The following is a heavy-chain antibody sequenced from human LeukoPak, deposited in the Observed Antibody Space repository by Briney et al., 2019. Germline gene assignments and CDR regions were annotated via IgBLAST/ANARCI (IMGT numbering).Heavy chain of an antibody. Sequence: SETLSLTCTVSGGSISSYYWGWIRQHPGKGLEWIGHIYYSGSTYYNPSLKSRVTISVDTSKNQFSLKLSSVTAADTAVYYCARFDKMVRGVDIWGQGTMVTVSS. J-gene: IGHJ3*02. CDR3: ARFDKMVRGVDI. CDR1: GGSISSYY. D-gene: IGHD3-10*01. V-gene: IGHV4-59*06. CDR2: IYYSGST.